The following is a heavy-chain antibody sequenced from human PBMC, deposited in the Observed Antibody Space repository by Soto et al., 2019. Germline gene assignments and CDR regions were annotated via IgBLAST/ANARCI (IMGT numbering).Heavy chain of an antibody. Sequence: PSQTLSLTCAISGDSVSNNGAAWNCIRQFTSRGLEWLGRTYYRSKWFNDYAVSVKSRITISPDTSKNQFSLQLNSVTPEDTAVYYCASDPPAMLNDFDCWGKGTLITVFS. CDR2: TYYRSKWFN. CDR3: ASDPPAMLNDFDC. J-gene: IGHJ4*02. V-gene: IGHV6-1*01. CDR1: GDSVSNNGAA. D-gene: IGHD2-8*01.